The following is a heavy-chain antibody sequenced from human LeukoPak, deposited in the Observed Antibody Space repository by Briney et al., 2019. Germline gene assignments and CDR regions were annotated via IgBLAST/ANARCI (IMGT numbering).Heavy chain of an antibody. CDR2: IRQDGSEK. D-gene: IGHD3-22*01. V-gene: IGHV3-7*04. CDR3: ARGKVVIDY. CDR1: GFSFSSYW. J-gene: IGHJ4*02. Sequence: GGSLRLSCAASGFSFSSYWMSWVRQAPGKGLEWVANIRQDGSEKYYVDSVKGRFTISRDNAKNSLYLQMNSLRAEDTAVYYWARGKVVIDYWGKGTLVTVS.